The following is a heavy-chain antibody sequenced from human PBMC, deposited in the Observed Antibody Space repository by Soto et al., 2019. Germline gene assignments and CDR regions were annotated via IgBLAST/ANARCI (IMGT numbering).Heavy chain of an antibody. CDR2: IYSGGST. CDR1: GFTVNSNY. Sequence: HPGGSLRLSCAASGFTVNSNYMSWVRQAPGKGLEWVSVIYSGGSTYYADSVKGRFTISRDNSKNTLYLQMNSLRAEDTAVYYCARGTYCSGGSCYSPLGSQGWFDPWGQGTLVTVSS. V-gene: IGHV3-66*01. CDR3: ARGTYCSGGSCYSPLGSQGWFDP. D-gene: IGHD2-15*01. J-gene: IGHJ5*02.